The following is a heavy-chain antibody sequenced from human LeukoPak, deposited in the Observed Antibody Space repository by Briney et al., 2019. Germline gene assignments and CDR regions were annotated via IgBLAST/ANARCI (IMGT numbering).Heavy chain of an antibody. CDR3: ARERKISAARPEYYYYYYMDV. CDR1: GGSISSGGYY. Sequence: SETLSLTCTVSGGSISSGGYYWGWIRQHPGKGLEWIGYIYYSGSTYYNPSLKSRVTISVDTSRNQFSLNLSSVTAADTAVYYFARERKISAARPEYYYYYYMDVWGKGTTVTVSS. CDR2: IYYSGST. J-gene: IGHJ6*03. V-gene: IGHV4-31*03. D-gene: IGHD6-6*01.